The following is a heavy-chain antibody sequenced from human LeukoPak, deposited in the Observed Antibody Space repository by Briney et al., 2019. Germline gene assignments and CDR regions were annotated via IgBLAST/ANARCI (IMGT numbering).Heavy chain of an antibody. D-gene: IGHD3-10*01. J-gene: IGHJ5*02. V-gene: IGHV1-18*01. CDR1: GYSFTTYG. CDR2: NSTYDGST. Sequence: ASVMVSCKASGYSFTTYGINWVRQAPGQGLDWMGWNSTYDGSTRYAQNVQGRVTMARDTSTGTVYMELRNLRSDDTAIYYCARDGVRRAPGWFDTWGQGTLVTVSS. CDR3: ARDGVRRAPGWFDT.